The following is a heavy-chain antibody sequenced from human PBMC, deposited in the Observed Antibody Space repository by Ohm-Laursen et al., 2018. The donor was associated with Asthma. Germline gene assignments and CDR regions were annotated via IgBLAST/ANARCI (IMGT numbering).Heavy chain of an antibody. Sequence: SLRLSCAASGFTFRSYAMHWVRQAPGRGLEWAADISYDGSNHTYADSVKCLFTISRDNSKNTLYLQMNSLRADDTAVYYCARNLPYDFWSGYYNYWGQGTLVTVSS. CDR3: ARNLPYDFWSGYYNY. J-gene: IGHJ4*02. V-gene: IGHV3-30-3*01. CDR1: GFTFRSYA. CDR2: ISYDGSNH. D-gene: IGHD3-3*01.